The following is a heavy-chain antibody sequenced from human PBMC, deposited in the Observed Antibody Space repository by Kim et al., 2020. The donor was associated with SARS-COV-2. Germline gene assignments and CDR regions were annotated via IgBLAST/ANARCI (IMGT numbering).Heavy chain of an antibody. V-gene: IGHV4-34*01. D-gene: IGHD3-3*01. Sequence: SETLSLTCAVYGGSFSGYYWSWIRQPPGKGLEWIGEINHSGSTNYNPSLKSRVTISVDTSKNQFSLKLSSVTAADTAVYYCARVLTIFGGVFRWGYNWF. CDR2: INHSGST. J-gene: IGHJ5*01. CDR1: GGSFSGYY. CDR3: ARVLTIFGGVFRWGYNWF.